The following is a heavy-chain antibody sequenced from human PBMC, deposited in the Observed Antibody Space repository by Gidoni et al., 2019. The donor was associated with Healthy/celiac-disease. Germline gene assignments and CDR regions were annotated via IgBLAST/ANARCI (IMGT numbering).Heavy chain of an antibody. CDR3: ARDGRYGTRWFDP. J-gene: IGHJ5*02. D-gene: IGHD1-26*01. V-gene: IGHV1-18*04. CDR2: ISTYNGNT. CDR1: GYTFTSYG. Sequence: QVQLVQSGAEVKKPAASVQVSCQASGYTFTSYGISWVRQAPGQGLEWMGWISTYNGNTNYAQKLQGRVTMTTDTSTSTAYMELRSLRADDTAVYYCARDGRYGTRWFDPWCQGTLVTVSS.